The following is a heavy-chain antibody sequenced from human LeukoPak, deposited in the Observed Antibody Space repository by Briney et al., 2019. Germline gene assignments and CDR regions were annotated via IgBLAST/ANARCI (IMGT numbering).Heavy chain of an antibody. CDR3: ARYCSSTSCSFDY. D-gene: IGHD2-2*01. Sequence: SETLSLTCAVHGGSFSGYYWSWIRQPPGKGLEWIGEINHSGSTNYNPSLKSRVTISVDTSKNQFSLKLSSVTAADTAVYYCARYCSSTSCSFDYWGQGTLVTVSS. V-gene: IGHV4-34*01. J-gene: IGHJ4*02. CDR2: INHSGST. CDR1: GGSFSGYY.